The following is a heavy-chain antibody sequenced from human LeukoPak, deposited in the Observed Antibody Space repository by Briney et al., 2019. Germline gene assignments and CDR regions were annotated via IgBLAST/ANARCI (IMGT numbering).Heavy chain of an antibody. V-gene: IGHV3-21*01. CDR3: ARGSGSSYGSWFDP. CDR2: ISSSSSYI. D-gene: IGHD3-10*01. CDR1: GFTFSSYS. J-gene: IGHJ5*02. Sequence: GGSLRLSCAASGFTFSSYSMNWVRQAPGKGLEWVSSISSSSSYIYYADSVKGRFTISRDNAKNSLYLQMNSLRAEDTAVYYCARGSGSSYGSWFDPWGQGTLVTVSS.